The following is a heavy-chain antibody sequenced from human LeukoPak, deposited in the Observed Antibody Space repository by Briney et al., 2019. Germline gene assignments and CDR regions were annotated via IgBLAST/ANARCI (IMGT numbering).Heavy chain of an antibody. D-gene: IGHD1-7*01. CDR1: GFTFSSYG. CDR3: AKDERNWNYNLASQTYD. V-gene: IGHV3-33*06. Sequence: PGGSLRLSCAASGFTFSSYGMHWVRQAPGKGLEWVAVIWYDGSNKYYADSVKGRFTISRDNSKNTLYLQMNSLRAEDTAVYYCAKDERNWNYNLASQTYDWGQGTLVTVSS. J-gene: IGHJ4*02. CDR2: IWYDGSNK.